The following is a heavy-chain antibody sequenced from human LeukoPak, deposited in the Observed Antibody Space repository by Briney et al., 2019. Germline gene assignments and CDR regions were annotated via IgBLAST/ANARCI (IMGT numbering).Heavy chain of an antibody. Sequence: GGSLRLSCAASGFTFSDYYMSWIRQAPGKGLEWVSSISSSSSYIYYADSVKGRFTISRDNAKNSLYLQMNSLRAEDTAVYYCARDQNRYYYGSGSPSCGQGTLVTVSS. J-gene: IGHJ5*02. CDR1: GFTFSDYY. D-gene: IGHD3-10*01. V-gene: IGHV3-11*06. CDR3: ARDQNRYYYGSGSPS. CDR2: ISSSSSYI.